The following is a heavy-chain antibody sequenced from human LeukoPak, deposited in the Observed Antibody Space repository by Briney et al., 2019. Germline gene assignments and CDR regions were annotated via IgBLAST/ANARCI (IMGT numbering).Heavy chain of an antibody. V-gene: IGHV3-30*18. D-gene: IGHD2-21*01. J-gene: IGHJ6*03. CDR2: IWYGGRNT. CDR1: GFTFSSYG. CDR3: AKDGEAYCGGDCYSGYYYYYLDV. Sequence: PGRSLRLSCAASGFTFSSYGMHWVRQAPGKGLEWVAVIWYGGRNTYYADSVKGRFTISRDNSKNTLYLQMNSLRAEDTAVYYCAKDGEAYCGGDCYSGYYYYYLDVWGKGTTVTVSS.